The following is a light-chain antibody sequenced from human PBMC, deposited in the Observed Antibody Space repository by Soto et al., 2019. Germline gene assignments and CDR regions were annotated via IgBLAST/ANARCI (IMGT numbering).Light chain of an antibody. CDR2: EVN. J-gene: IGLJ1*01. V-gene: IGLV2-14*01. Sequence: QSALTQPASLSGSPGQSITISCTGTSSDIGAYDYVSWFQQHPGKAPKLMISEVNNRPSGVSNRFSGSKSGNTAYLTISGLQVEAEAEYSCFSFTTTSTHVFGTGTKVTVL. CDR3: FSFTTTSTHV. CDR1: SSDIGAYDY.